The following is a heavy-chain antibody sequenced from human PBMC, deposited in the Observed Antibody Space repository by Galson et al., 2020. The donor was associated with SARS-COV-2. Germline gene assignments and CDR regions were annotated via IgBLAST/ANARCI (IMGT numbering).Heavy chain of an antibody. D-gene: IGHD2-8*01. Sequence: ASVKVSCKASGYTFTDYYIHWVRQAPGQGLEWMGWIIPNSGGTNYAQKFQGRVTMTRDTSISTAYMEVSRLTSDDTAVYYCARVGYCTSSDCYGTPLFDFWGQGTLVTVSS. CDR3: ARVGYCTSSDCYGTPLFDF. CDR2: IIPNSGGT. J-gene: IGHJ4*02. CDR1: GYTFTDYY. V-gene: IGHV1-2*02.